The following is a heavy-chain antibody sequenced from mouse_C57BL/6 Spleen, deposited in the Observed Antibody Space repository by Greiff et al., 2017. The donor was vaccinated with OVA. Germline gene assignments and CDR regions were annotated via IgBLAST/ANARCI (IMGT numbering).Heavy chain of an antibody. CDR1: YFAFMASA. V-gene: IGHV1-49*01. Sequence: QVQLQQSGAELVRPGSSVKLSCKASYFAFMASAMHWVKQRPGHGLEWIGSFTMYSDATEYSENFKGKATLTANTSSSTAYMELSSLTSEDSAVYYCAREGYCNYGYFDVWGTGTTVTVSS. CDR3: AREGYCNYGYFDV. CDR2: FTMYSDAT. D-gene: IGHD5-1-1*01. J-gene: IGHJ1*03.